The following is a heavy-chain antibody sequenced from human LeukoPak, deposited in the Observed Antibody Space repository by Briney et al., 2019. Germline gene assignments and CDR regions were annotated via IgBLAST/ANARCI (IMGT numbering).Heavy chain of an antibody. J-gene: IGHJ4*02. V-gene: IGHV3-23*01. D-gene: IGHD1-7*01. Sequence: GGSLRLSCAASGFTVSSNYMSWVRQAPGKGLEWVSAISGSGGSTYYADSVKGRFTISRDNSKNTLYLQMNSLRAEDTAVYYCAKNSELIDYWGQGTLVTVSS. CDR3: AKNSELIDY. CDR2: ISGSGGST. CDR1: GFTVSSNY.